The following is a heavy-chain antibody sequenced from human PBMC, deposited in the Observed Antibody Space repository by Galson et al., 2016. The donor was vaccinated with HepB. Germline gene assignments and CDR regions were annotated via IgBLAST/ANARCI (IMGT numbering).Heavy chain of an antibody. CDR2: IWYDGSDE. D-gene: IGHD1-26*01. V-gene: IGHV3-33*01. J-gene: IGHJ6*03. CDR3: ARGVSARGGAYYMDV. Sequence: SLRLSCAASGFTFSSYGMHWVRQAPGKGLGWVAIIWYDGSDEYYEDSVKGRFTISRDNSKNTLYLEMNSLRVEDTAVYYCARGVSARGGAYYMDVWGKGTTVTVSS. CDR1: GFTFSSYG.